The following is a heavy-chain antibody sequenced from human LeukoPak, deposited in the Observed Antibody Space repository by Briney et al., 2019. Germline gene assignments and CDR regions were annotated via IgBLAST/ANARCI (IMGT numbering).Heavy chain of an antibody. J-gene: IGHJ4*02. V-gene: IGHV3-30*02. CDR2: IRYDGSNK. D-gene: IGHD5-18*01. Sequence: GGSLRLSCAASGFTFSSYAMSWVRQAPGKGLEWVAFIRYDGSNKYYADSVKGRFTISRDNSKNTLYLQMNSLRAEDTAVYYCAKGRGYSYGYHYFDYWGQGTLVTVSS. CDR1: GFTFSSYA. CDR3: AKGRGYSYGYHYFDY.